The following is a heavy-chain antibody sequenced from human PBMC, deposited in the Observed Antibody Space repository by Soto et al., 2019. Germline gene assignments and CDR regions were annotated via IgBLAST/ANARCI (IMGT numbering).Heavy chain of an antibody. CDR1: DSSMSPYY. V-gene: IGHV4-59*01. J-gene: IGHJ4*02. D-gene: IGHD1-26*01. CDR2: LLYRGTA. CDR3: AREEDLILGGYAFGY. Sequence: KPSETLSLTCSVSDSSMSPYYWTCFRQAPGKGLEWIGHLLYRGTATYNPALKGRVTISLDTSKKQVSLKLSSVIAADTAVYYCAREEDLILGGYAFGYWGPGTLVTVSS.